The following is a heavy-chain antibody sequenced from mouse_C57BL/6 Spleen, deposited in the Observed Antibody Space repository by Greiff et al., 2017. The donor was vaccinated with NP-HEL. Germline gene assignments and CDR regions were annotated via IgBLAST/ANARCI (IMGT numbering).Heavy chain of an antibody. CDR3: YSYDYVGYFDV. Sequence: VQLQQSGPELVRPGVSVKISCKGSGYIFTDYAMHWVKQSHAKSLEWIGVISTYYGDASYNQKFKDKATMTVDKSSSTAYMELARLTSEDSAVYYGYSYDYVGYFDVWGTGTTVTVSA. D-gene: IGHD2-4*01. CDR1: GYIFTDYA. CDR2: ISTYYGDA. J-gene: IGHJ1*03. V-gene: IGHV1-67*01.